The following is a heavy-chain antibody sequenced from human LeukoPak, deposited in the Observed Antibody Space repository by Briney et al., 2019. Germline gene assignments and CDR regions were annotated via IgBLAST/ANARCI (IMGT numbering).Heavy chain of an antibody. D-gene: IGHD6-19*01. Sequence: SETLSLTCTVSGGSISSSSYYWGWIRQPPGKGLEWIGSIYYSGSTYYNPSLKSRVTISVDTSKNQFSLRLSSVTAADTAVYYCARSSIAVAGPYYFDYWGQGTLVTVSS. J-gene: IGHJ4*02. CDR2: IYYSGST. CDR1: GGSISSSSYY. CDR3: ARSSIAVAGPYYFDY. V-gene: IGHV4-39*01.